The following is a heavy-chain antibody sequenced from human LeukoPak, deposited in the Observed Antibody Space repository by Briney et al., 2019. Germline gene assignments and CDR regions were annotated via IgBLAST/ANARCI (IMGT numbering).Heavy chain of an antibody. CDR2: IYYSGST. V-gene: IGHV4-39*07. D-gene: IGHD5-18*01. J-gene: IGHJ4*02. CDR3: ARDYQGGYGDKTVDY. Sequence: SETLSLTCTVSGGSISSNTYYWGWIRQPPGKGLEWIGSIYYSGSTYYNPSLKSRVTISVDTFKNQFSLKLRSVTAADTAVYYCARDYQGGYGDKTVDYWGQGTLVTVSS. CDR1: GGSISSNTYY.